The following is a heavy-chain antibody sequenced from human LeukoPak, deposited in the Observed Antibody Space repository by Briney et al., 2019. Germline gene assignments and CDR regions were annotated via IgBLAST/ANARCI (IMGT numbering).Heavy chain of an antibody. V-gene: IGHV3-53*01. D-gene: IGHD6-13*01. J-gene: IGHJ4*02. CDR3: ARGTHIAAAIFDY. Sequence: GRSLRLSCAPSGFSVSSNYMSWVRQAPGKGLEWVSVIYSGRTTTYYADSVKGRFTISRDDSKNTLYLQMDSLRVEDTAVYYCARGTHIAAAIFDYWGQGTLVTVSS. CDR1: GFSVSSNY. CDR2: IYSGRTTT.